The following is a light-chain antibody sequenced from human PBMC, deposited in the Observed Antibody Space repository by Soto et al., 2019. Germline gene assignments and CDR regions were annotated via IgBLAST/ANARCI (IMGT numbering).Light chain of an antibody. CDR2: AAS. CDR1: QGISSY. J-gene: IGKJ1*01. V-gene: IGKV1-8*01. CDR3: QQYYSYPRT. Sequence: AIRMTQSPSSLSASTGDRVTITCRASQGISSYLAWYQQKPGKAPKLLNYAASTLQSGVPSRFSGSGSGTDFTLTISCLQSEDLATYYCQQYYSYPRTCGQGTKVYIK.